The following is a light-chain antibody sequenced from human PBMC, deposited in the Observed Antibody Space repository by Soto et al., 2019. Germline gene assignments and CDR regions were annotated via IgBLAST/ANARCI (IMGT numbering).Light chain of an antibody. CDR3: QLSAGSPRT. V-gene: IGKV3-20*01. CDR2: SAS. CDR1: QNLGTFY. J-gene: IGKJ4*02. Sequence: EIVLAQYTGNQCWAGGESGTLSCRDSQNLGTFYLAWFKKKSGQAPRLLIYSASRRATGIPDRLPGTGSGTDFTLTFGRVEPEDVAVDFGQLSAGSPRTFGGGTKVDIK.